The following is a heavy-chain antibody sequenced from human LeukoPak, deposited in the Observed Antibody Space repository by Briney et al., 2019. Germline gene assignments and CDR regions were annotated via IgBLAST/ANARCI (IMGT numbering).Heavy chain of an antibody. D-gene: IGHD3-16*01. Sequence: ASVKVSCKASGYIFTGYYIHWVRQAPGQGLEWMGRINPNSGGTNYAQKFQGRVTMTRDTSITSAYMELSRLRSDDTAVYYCARVLGDLRAFDIWGQGTMVTVS. V-gene: IGHV1-2*06. CDR1: GYIFTGYY. CDR2: INPNSGGT. CDR3: ARVLGDLRAFDI. J-gene: IGHJ3*02.